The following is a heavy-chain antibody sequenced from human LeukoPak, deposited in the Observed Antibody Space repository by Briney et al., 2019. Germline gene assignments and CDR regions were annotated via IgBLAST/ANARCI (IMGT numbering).Heavy chain of an antibody. CDR3: AKAAAGSQHSYYYYYYMDV. CDR2: INPNSGGT. V-gene: IGHV1-2*02. Sequence: ASVKVSCKASGYTFTGYYMHWVRQAPGQGLEWMGWINPNSGGTNYAQRFQGRVTMTRDTSISTAYMELSSLRSDDTAVYYCAKAAAGSQHSYYYYYYMDVWGKGTTVTISS. J-gene: IGHJ6*03. D-gene: IGHD6-13*01. CDR1: GYTFTGYY.